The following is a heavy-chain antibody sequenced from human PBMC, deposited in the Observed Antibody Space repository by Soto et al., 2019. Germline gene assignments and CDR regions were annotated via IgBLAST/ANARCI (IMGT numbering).Heavy chain of an antibody. V-gene: IGHV3-30*18. CDR1: GFTFSSYG. D-gene: IGHD6-19*01. J-gene: IGHJ4*02. CDR2: ISYDGSNK. CDR3: AKDSPIAVAGTGFDY. Sequence: QVQLVESGGGVVQPGRSLRLSCAASGFTFSSYGMHWVRQAPGKGLEWVAVISYDGSNKYYADSVKGRFTISRDNSKNTLYLQMNSLRAEDKAVYYCAKDSPIAVAGTGFDYWGQGTLVTVSS.